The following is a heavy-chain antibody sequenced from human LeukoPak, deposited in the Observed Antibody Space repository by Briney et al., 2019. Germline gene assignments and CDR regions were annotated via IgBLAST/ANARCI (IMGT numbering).Heavy chain of an antibody. V-gene: IGHV3-43D*03. CDR2: ISWDGGST. D-gene: IGHD3-22*01. CDR3: AKDITPHWEDYDSSGFDY. J-gene: IGHJ4*02. Sequence: PGGSLRLSCAASGFTFDDYAMHWVRQAPGKGLEWVSLISWDGGSTYYADSVKGRFTISRDNSKNSLYLQMNSLRAEDTTLYYCAKDITPHWEDYDSSGFDYWGQGTLVTVSS. CDR1: GFTFDDYA.